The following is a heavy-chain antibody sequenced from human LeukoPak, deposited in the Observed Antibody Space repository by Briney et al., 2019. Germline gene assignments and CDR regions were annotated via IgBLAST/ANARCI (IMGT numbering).Heavy chain of an antibody. V-gene: IGHV3-66*01. Sequence: GGSLRLSCALSGFTVCRSYMSWVRQALGKGLEWVSVIYSGGATYYAASVKSRLSISRDNSKNTLYLQMNSLRAEDTAVYYCARVFRLGLNWFDTWGQGTLVTVSS. CDR2: IYSGGAT. CDR1: GFTVCRSY. J-gene: IGHJ5*02. CDR3: ARVFRLGLNWFDT.